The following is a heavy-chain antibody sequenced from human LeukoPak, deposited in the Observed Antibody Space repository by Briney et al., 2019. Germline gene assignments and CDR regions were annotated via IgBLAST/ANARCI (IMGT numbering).Heavy chain of an antibody. Sequence: SETLSLTCSVSGGSIRNSSYYWGWIRQPPGKGLEWIGEIYHSGSTNYNPSLKSRVTISVDKSKNQFSLKLSSVTAADTAVYYCASRSPKWELLRPFDYWGQGTLVTVSS. D-gene: IGHD1-26*01. CDR2: IYHSGST. CDR1: GGSIRNSSYY. CDR3: ASRSPKWELLRPFDY. V-gene: IGHV4-39*07. J-gene: IGHJ4*02.